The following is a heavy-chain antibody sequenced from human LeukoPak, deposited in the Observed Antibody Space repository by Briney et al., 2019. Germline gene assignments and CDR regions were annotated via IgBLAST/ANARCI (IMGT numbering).Heavy chain of an antibody. CDR1: GGSLSSYY. CDR2: IYYSGST. D-gene: IGHD6-19*01. V-gene: IGHV4-59*08. Sequence: SETLSLTCTVSGGSLSSYYWSWIRQPPGKGLEWIGYIYYSGSTNYNPSLKGRVTISVDTSKTQFSLKLSSVTAADTAVYYCARQSREIAVAGLDAFDIWGQGTMVTVSS. J-gene: IGHJ3*02. CDR3: ARQSREIAVAGLDAFDI.